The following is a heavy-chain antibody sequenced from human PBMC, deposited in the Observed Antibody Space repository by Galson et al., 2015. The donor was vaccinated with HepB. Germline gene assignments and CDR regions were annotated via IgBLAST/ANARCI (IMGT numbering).Heavy chain of an antibody. CDR2: ISSSSSTI. J-gene: IGHJ6*02. V-gene: IGHV3-48*04. D-gene: IGHD2-2*01. CDR1: GFTFSSYS. CDR3: ARALYCSSTSCYFVEYYGMDV. Sequence: SLRLSCAASGFTFSSYSMNWVRQAPGKGLEWVSYISSSSSTIYYADSVKGRFTISRDNAKNSLYLQMNSLRAEDTAVYYCARALYCSSTSCYFVEYYGMDVWGQGTTVTVSS.